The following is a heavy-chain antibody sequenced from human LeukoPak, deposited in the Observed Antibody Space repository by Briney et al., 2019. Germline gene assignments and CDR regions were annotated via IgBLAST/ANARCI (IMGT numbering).Heavy chain of an antibody. V-gene: IGHV7-4-1*02. CDR2: INTNTGNP. Sequence: VASVKVSCKASGYTFTSYAMNWVRQAPGQALEWLGLINTNTGNPTYAQGFTGRFVFSLDTSVSTAYLQISSLKSEDTAVYYCARPYNWNDDLPPLHYYYYGMDVWGQGTTVTVSS. J-gene: IGHJ6*02. D-gene: IGHD1-1*01. CDR1: GYTFTSYA. CDR3: ARPYNWNDDLPPLHYYYYGMDV.